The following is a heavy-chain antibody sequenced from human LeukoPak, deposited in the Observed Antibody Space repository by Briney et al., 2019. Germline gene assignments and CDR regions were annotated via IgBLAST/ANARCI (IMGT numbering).Heavy chain of an antibody. J-gene: IGHJ3*02. Sequence: SVKGRFTISRDNAKNLLYVRINSLRAEDTAVYYCARDEQGSSAWYGHDAFDIWGQGTMVTVSS. D-gene: IGHD6-19*01. CDR3: ARDEQGSSAWYGHDAFDI. V-gene: IGHV3-11*06.